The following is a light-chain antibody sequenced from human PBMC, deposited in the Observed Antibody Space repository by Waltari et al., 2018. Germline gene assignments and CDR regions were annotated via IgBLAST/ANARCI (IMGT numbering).Light chain of an antibody. CDR3: CSFEGTWV. V-gene: IGLV2-11*01. Sequence: QSALTQPHSVSGSVGESVTLSCTGNGSDYVSWYQQLPGKAPKLLIYDIFQRPSRVPDRFFGSQSGNSASLTVSGLQTEDEADYYCCSFEGTWVFGGGTKLTVL. J-gene: IGLJ3*02. CDR2: DIF. CDR1: GSDY.